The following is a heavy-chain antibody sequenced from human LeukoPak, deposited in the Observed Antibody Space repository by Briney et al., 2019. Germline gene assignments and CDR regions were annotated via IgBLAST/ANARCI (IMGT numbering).Heavy chain of an antibody. CDR2: IYYSGST. CDR1: GGSISSSSNY. Sequence: SETLSLTCIVSGGSISSSSNYWGWIRQPPGKGLEWIGSIYYSGSTYYNPSLKSRVTISVDTSKNQFSLKLSSVTAADTAVYYCARVPPYCSGGSCYPSTYNWFDPWGQGTLVTVSS. D-gene: IGHD2-15*01. V-gene: IGHV4-39*07. CDR3: ARVPPYCSGGSCYPSTYNWFDP. J-gene: IGHJ5*02.